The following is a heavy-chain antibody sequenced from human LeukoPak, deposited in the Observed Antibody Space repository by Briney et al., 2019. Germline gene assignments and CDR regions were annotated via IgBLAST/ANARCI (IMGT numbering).Heavy chain of an antibody. CDR1: GFTFSSYW. CDR2: VKQDGSEK. Sequence: PGGSLRLSCAASGFTFSSYWMSWVRQAPGKGLEWVANVKQDGSEKYYVDSVKGRFTISRDNAKNSLYLQMNSLRAEDTAVYYCARGIAAAGKNYYYYYYMDVWGKGTTVTVSS. J-gene: IGHJ6*03. D-gene: IGHD6-13*01. CDR3: ARGIAAAGKNYYYYYYMDV. V-gene: IGHV3-7*04.